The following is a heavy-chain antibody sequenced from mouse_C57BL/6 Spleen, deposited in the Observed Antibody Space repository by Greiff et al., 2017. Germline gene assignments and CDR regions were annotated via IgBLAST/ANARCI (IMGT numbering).Heavy chain of an antibody. Sequence: QVQLQQSGAELVRPGTSVKLSCKASGYTFTSYWMHWVKQRPGQGLEWIGVIDPSDSYTNYNQKFKGKATLTVDTSSSTAYMQLSSLTSEDSAVYYCARKGRLGLYFDYWGQGTTLTVSS. CDR2: IDPSDSYT. CDR1: GYTFTSYW. V-gene: IGHV1-59*01. J-gene: IGHJ2*01. CDR3: ARKGRLGLYFDY. D-gene: IGHD4-1*01.